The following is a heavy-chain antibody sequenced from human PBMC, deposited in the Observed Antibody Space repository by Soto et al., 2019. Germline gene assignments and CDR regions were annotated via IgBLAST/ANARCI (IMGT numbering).Heavy chain of an antibody. Sequence: GGSLRLSCAASGFTFSSYWMHWVRQAPGKGLVWVSRIYSDGSSTSYADSVKGRFTISRDNAKNTLYLQMNSLRAEDTAVYYCAREEGHYYGSGSSRTFDYWGQGTLVTVSS. V-gene: IGHV3-74*01. D-gene: IGHD3-10*01. CDR3: AREEGHYYGSGSSRTFDY. CDR1: GFTFSSYW. J-gene: IGHJ4*02. CDR2: IYSDGSST.